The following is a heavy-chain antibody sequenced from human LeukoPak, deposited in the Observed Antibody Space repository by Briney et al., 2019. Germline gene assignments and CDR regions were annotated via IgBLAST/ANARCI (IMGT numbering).Heavy chain of an antibody. CDR2: INPSGGST. V-gene: IGHV1-46*01. CDR1: GYTFTSYY. Sequence: ASVKVSCKASGYTFTSYYMHWVRQAPGQGLEWMGIINPSGGSTSYAQKLQGRVTMTRDMSTSTVYMELSSLRSEDTAVYYCARFNTLWSPGDYWGQGTLVTVSS. CDR3: ARFNTLWSPGDY. D-gene: IGHD2-21*01. J-gene: IGHJ4*02.